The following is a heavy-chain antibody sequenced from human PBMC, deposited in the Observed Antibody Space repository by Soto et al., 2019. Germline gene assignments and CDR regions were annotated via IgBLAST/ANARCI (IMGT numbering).Heavy chain of an antibody. CDR1: GFTFSDYY. J-gene: IGHJ6*03. V-gene: IGHV3-11*01. D-gene: IGHD3-16*01. CDR2: ISSSGSTI. Sequence: PGGSLRLCCAASGFTFSDYYMSWIRQAPGKGLEWVSYISSSGSTIYYADSVKGRFTISRDNAKNSLYLQMNSLRAEDTAVYYCAGDWGRSSYYYLDVWGKGPTVTVSS. CDR3: AGDWGRSSYYYLDV.